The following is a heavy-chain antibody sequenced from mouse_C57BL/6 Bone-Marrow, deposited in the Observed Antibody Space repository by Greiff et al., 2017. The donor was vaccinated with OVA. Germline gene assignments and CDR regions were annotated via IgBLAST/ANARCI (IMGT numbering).Heavy chain of an antibody. V-gene: IGHV5-6*01. J-gene: IGHJ2*01. CDR1: ALRLPPYC. CDR3: ARHGGGDYVPYFDY. Sequence: EVHLVESGGDLVKPGGSLKLSCAASALRLPPYCMSWVRQTPDKRLEWVATISSGGSYTYYPDSVKGRFTISRDNAKNTLYLQMSSLKSEDTAMYYCARHGGGDYVPYFDYWGQGTTLTVSS. D-gene: IGHD2-4*01. CDR2: ISSGGSYT.